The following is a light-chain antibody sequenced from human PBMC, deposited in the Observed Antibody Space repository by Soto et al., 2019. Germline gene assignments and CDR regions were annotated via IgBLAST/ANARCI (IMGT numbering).Light chain of an antibody. CDR1: QGISNY. CDR3: QKYNSAPWT. Sequence: DMQMTQSPSSLSASVGDRVTITCRASQGISNYLAWYQQKPGKVPKLLIYGATTLQSEVPSRFSGSGSGTYFTLTISSLQPEDVATYYCQKYNSAPWTFAQGTKVEIK. CDR2: GAT. J-gene: IGKJ1*01. V-gene: IGKV1-27*01.